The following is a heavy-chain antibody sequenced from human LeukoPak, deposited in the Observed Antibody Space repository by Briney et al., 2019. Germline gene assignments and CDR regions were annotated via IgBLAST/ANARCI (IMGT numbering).Heavy chain of an antibody. CDR3: TTDWALGYCSSTSCGQGDY. CDR1: GFTFSNAW. CDR2: IKSKTDGGTT. D-gene: IGHD2-2*01. V-gene: IGHV3-15*01. Sequence: GGSLRLSCAASGFTFSNAWMSWVRQAPGKGLEWVGRIKSKTDGGTTDYAAPVKGRFTISRDDSKNTLYLQMNSLKTEDTAVYYCTTDWALGYCSSTSCGQGDYWGQGTLVTVSS. J-gene: IGHJ4*02.